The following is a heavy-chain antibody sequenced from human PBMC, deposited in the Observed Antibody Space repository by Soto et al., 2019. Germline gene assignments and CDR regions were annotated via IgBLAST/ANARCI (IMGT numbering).Heavy chain of an antibody. CDR2: IYYSGST. CDR1: GGSISSSSYY. J-gene: IGHJ4*02. Sequence: TLSLTCTVSGGSISSSSYYWGWIRQPPGKGLVWIGSIYYSGSTYYNPSLKSRVTLSVDTSKNQFSLKLSSVTAAATAIYYCERDREYCSSTRCYWNYDFWGQGILVTVSS. CDR3: ERDREYCSSTRCYWNYDF. D-gene: IGHD2-2*01. V-gene: IGHV4-39*07.